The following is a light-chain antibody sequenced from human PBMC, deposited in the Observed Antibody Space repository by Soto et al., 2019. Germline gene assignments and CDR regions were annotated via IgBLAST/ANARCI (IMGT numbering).Light chain of an antibody. CDR3: QQYYSYPRA. V-gene: IGKV1-5*01. J-gene: IGKJ1*01. CDR2: AAS. CDR1: QSIRSW. Sequence: DIQMTQSPSILSASLGDRVTITCRASQSIRSWLAWYQQKPGRAPKLLIYAASTLQSGVPSRFSGSGSGTDFTLTINYLQSEDFATYYCQQYYSYPRAFGQGTKVDIK.